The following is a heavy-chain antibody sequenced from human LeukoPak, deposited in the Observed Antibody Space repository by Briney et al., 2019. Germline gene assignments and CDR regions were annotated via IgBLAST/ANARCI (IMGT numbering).Heavy chain of an antibody. V-gene: IGHV3-48*01. CDR1: GFTVSSNS. J-gene: IGHJ4*02. CDR3: ARDSEDTAIFDY. Sequence: GGSLRLSCTVSGFTVSSNSMSWVRQAPGKGLEWVSYISSSSSTIYYADSVKGRFTISRDNAKNSLYLQMNSLRAEDTAVYDCARDSEDTAIFDYWGQGTLVTVSS. CDR2: ISSSSSTI. D-gene: IGHD5-18*01.